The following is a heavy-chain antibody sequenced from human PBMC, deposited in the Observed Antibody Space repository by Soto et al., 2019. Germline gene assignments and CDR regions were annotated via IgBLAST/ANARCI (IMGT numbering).Heavy chain of an antibody. Sequence: SETLSLTCTVSGGSISSYYWSWIRQPPGKGLEWIGYIYYSGSTNYNPSLKSRVTISVDTSKNQFSLKLSSVTAADTAVYYCARLRYGDYVVGNYYYYYMDVWGKGTTVTVSS. CDR1: GGSISSYY. V-gene: IGHV4-59*08. J-gene: IGHJ6*03. CDR2: IYYSGST. D-gene: IGHD4-17*01. CDR3: ARLRYGDYVVGNYYYYYMDV.